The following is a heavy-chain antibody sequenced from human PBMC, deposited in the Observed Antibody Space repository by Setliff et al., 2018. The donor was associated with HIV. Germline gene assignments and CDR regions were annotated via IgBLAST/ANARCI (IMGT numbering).Heavy chain of an antibody. J-gene: IGHJ4*02. D-gene: IGHD5-18*01. Sequence: SETLSLTCNISGVSIPTNYWNWIRQPAGKGLEWIGRIYTTGGANYNPALKSRVTMSIDTSKNQISLKLNSVTAADTAVYYCARTRGYTYGYIDSWAQGTLVTVSS. CDR3: ARTRGYTYGYIDS. CDR2: IYTTGGA. V-gene: IGHV4-4*07. CDR1: GVSIPTNY.